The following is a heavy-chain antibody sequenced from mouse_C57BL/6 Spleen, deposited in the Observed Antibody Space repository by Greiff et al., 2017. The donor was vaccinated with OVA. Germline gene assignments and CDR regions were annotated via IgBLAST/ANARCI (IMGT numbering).Heavy chain of an antibody. CDR2: INPYNGDT. CDR1: GYSFTGYF. D-gene: IGHD1-1*01. J-gene: IGHJ2*01. CDR3: ARRRITTVAGFDY. V-gene: IGHV1-20*01. Sequence: EVQLQQSGPELVKPGDSVKISCKASGYSFTGYFMNWVMQSHGKSLEWIGRINPYNGDTFYNQKFKGKATLTVDKSSSTAHMELRSLTSEDSAVYYCARRRITTVAGFDYWGQGTTLTVSS.